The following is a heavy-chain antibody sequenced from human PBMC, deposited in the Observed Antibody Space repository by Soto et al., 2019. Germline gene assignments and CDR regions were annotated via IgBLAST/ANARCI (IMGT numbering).Heavy chain of an antibody. Sequence: GESLKISCKTYGYNFPIYWIAGVRQMPGKGLVWMGVIYPDDSDTRYSPSVQGQVTISADKSTGTAYLQWSKLKASDTAVYYCARAEGGYFYAARGYYRHWGQGTLVTVSS. CDR3: ARAEGGYFYAARGYYRH. CDR1: GYNFPIYW. J-gene: IGHJ4*02. V-gene: IGHV5-51*01. CDR2: IYPDDSDT. D-gene: IGHD3-3*01.